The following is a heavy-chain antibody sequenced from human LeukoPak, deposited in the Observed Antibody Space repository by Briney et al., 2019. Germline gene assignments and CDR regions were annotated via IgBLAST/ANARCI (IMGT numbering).Heavy chain of an antibody. J-gene: IGHJ4*02. CDR1: GGSISSYY. Sequence: SETLSLTCTVSGGSISSYYWSWIRQPPGKGLEWIGYIYYSGNTNYNPSLKSRFTISVDTSKNQFSLKLSSVTAADTAVYYCALGDGQSSLNYWGQGTLVTVSS. CDR2: IYYSGNT. V-gene: IGHV4-59*01. D-gene: IGHD3-16*01. CDR3: ALGDGQSSLNY.